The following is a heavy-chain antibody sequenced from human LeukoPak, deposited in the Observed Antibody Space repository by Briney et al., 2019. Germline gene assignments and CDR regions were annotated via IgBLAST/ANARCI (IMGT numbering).Heavy chain of an antibody. Sequence: SETLSLTCTVSGGSISSSSYYWGWIRQPPGKGLEWIGSIYYSGSTYYNPSLKSRVTISVDTSKNQFSLKLSSVTAADTAVYYCARGMVVADWFDPWGQGTLVTVSP. CDR1: GGSISSSSYY. CDR3: ARGMVVADWFDP. CDR2: IYYSGST. V-gene: IGHV4-39*07. D-gene: IGHD2-15*01. J-gene: IGHJ5*02.